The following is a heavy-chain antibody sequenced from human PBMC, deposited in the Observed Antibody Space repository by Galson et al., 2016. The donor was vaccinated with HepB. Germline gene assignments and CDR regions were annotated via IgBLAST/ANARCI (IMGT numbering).Heavy chain of an antibody. CDR1: GFTFSSYW. Sequence: SLRLSCAASGFTFSSYWMGWVRQAPGKGLEWVSLIYSGGNTYYADSVKGRFTISRDNFKNTLYLQMNSLRTEDTAVYYCARGEITGTTGDYWGQGTLVTVSS. CDR2: IYSGGNT. J-gene: IGHJ4*02. V-gene: IGHV3-53*01. CDR3: ARGEITGTTGDY. D-gene: IGHD1-7*01.